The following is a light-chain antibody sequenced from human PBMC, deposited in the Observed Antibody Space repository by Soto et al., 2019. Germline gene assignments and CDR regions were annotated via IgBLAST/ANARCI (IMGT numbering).Light chain of an antibody. V-gene: IGKV3D-15*01. CDR2: GAS. CDR3: QQYVSSPRT. CDR1: QSVSSN. J-gene: IGKJ1*01. Sequence: EMVMTQSPATLSVSPGERATRSCRASQSVSSNLAWYQQKPGQAPRLLIYGASTRATGIPARFSGSGSGTDFTLTISRLEPEDFAVYCCQQYVSSPRTFGQGTKVDI.